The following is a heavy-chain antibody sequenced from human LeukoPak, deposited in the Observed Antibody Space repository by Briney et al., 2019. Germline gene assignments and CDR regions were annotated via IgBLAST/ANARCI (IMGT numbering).Heavy chain of an antibody. J-gene: IGHJ4*02. CDR3: ARPNGDHGDY. Sequence: GESLKISCKGSGYNFLSLWIGWVRQMPGKGLEWMGIIYPYDSDTRYSPSFQGRVTISADKSISTAYLQWNSLKASDTAMYYCARPNGDHGDYWGQGTLVTVSS. V-gene: IGHV5-51*01. D-gene: IGHD4-17*01. CDR2: IYPYDSDT. CDR1: GYNFLSLW.